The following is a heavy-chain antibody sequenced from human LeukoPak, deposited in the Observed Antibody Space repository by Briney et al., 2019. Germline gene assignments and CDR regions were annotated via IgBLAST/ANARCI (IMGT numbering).Heavy chain of an antibody. V-gene: IGHV1-24*01. D-gene: IGHD2-2*02. CDR2: FDPEDGET. CDR1: GYTLTELS. Sequence: ASVKVSCKVSGYTLTELSMHWVRQAPGKGLEWMGGFDPEDGETIYAQKFQGRVTMTEDTSTDTAYMELSSLRSEDTAVYYCARGQIEYQLLYSYYYYGMDVWGQGTTVTVSS. J-gene: IGHJ6*02. CDR3: ARGQIEYQLLYSYYYYGMDV.